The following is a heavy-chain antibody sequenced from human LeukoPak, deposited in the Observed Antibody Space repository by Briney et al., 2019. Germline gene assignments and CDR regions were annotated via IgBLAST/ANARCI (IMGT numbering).Heavy chain of an antibody. CDR3: ARDRSSSFERIPP. Sequence: PGGSLRLSCAASGFTFSDHYMSWIRQIPGKGLEWVSYISGSGGTISYADSVKGRFTISRDNAKNSLYLQMNSLRAEDTAVYYCARDRSSSFERIPPWGQGTLVTVSS. J-gene: IGHJ5*02. CDR1: GFTFSDHY. V-gene: IGHV3-11*01. CDR2: ISGSGGTI. D-gene: IGHD2-2*01.